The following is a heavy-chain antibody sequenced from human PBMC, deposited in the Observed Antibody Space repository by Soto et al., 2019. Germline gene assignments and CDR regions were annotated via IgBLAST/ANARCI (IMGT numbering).Heavy chain of an antibody. CDR2: INDDGIST. CDR1: GFTFSMYL. Sequence: GGSLRLSCAASGFTFSMYLMHWVRQVPGKGPEWVSRINDDGISTNYADSVKGRFTISRDNAKNTLYLQMNALRVEDTAVYYCTRGPRSTSTGTGAFWG. D-gene: IGHD1-1*01. J-gene: IGHJ6*01. CDR3: TRGPRSTSTGTGAF. V-gene: IGHV3-74*01.